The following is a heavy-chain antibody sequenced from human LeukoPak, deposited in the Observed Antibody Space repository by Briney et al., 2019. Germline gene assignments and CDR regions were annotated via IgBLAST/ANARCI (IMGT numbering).Heavy chain of an antibody. CDR1: GGSFSAYY. J-gene: IGHJ6*02. V-gene: IGHV4-34*01. CDR3: ARAYRNSYYYYGMDV. CDR2: INHSGST. D-gene: IGHD4-23*01. Sequence: SETLSLTCAVYGGSFSAYYWSWIRQPPGKGLEWIGEINHSGSTNYNPSPKSRVTISVDTSKNQFSLKLSSVTAADTAVYYCARAYRNSYYYYGMDVWGQGTTVTVSS.